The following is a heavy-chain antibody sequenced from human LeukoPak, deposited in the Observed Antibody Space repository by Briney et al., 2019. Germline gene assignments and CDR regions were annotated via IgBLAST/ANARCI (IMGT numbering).Heavy chain of an antibody. CDR1: GFTFSSYA. Sequence: GGSLRLSCAASGFTFSSYAMSWVRQAPGRGLEWVSFIYADGNTYYADSVKGRFTISRVISKNAVFLQMNSLRAEDTAVYYCARDSYGDANFDTWGQGTLVTVSS. V-gene: IGHV3-23*03. J-gene: IGHJ4*02. CDR2: IYADGNT. D-gene: IGHD4-17*01. CDR3: ARDSYGDANFDT.